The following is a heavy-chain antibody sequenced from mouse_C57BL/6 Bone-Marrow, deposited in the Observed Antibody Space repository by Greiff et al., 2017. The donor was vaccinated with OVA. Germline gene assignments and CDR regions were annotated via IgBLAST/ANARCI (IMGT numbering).Heavy chain of an antibody. CDR2: INPNNGGT. CDR3: ARLGSNYADYYAMDY. D-gene: IGHD2-5*01. J-gene: IGHJ4*01. CDR1: GYTFTDYN. Sequence: VQLQQSGPELVKPGASVKIPCKASGYTFTDYNMDWVKQSHGKSLEWIGDINPNNGGTIYNQKFKGKATLTVEKSSSTAYMELRSLTSEDTAVYYCARLGSNYADYYAMDYWGQGTSVTVSS. V-gene: IGHV1-18*01.